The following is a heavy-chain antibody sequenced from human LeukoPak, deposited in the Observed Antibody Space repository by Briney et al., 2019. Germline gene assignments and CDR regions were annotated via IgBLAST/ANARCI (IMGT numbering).Heavy chain of an antibody. CDR1: GGSFSGYY. CDR3: AREGSSGWYGIDY. V-gene: IGHV4-34*01. CDR2: INHSGST. Sequence: SETLSLTCAVYGGSFSGYYWSWIRQPPGKGLEWIGEINHSGSTNYNPSLKSRVTISVDTSKNQSSLKLSSVTAADTAVYYCAREGSSGWYGIDYWGQGTLVTVSS. D-gene: IGHD6-19*01. J-gene: IGHJ4*02.